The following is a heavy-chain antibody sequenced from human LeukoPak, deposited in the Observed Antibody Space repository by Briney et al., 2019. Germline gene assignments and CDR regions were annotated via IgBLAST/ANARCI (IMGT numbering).Heavy chain of an antibody. CDR2: IYCSGST. J-gene: IGHJ6*03. CDR3: YMDV. V-gene: IGHV4-59*01. Sequence: SETLSLTCNVSGGSIRGYYWGWIRQPPGKGLEWIGYIYCSGSTNYNPSLKSRVTMSVDTSKNQFSLKVSSVTAADTAVCFYYMDVWGKGTTVTISS. CDR1: GGSIRGYY.